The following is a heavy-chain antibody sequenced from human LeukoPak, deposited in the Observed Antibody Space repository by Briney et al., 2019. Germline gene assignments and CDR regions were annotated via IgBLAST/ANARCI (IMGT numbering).Heavy chain of an antibody. V-gene: IGHV4-34*01. CDR3: ARELYDSSGYRLDY. Sequence: SETLSLTCAVYGGSFSGYYWSWIRQPPGKGLEWIGEINHSGGTNYNPSLKSRVTISVDTSKNQFSLKLSSVTAADTAVYYCARELYDSSGYRLDYWGQGTLVTVSS. CDR2: INHSGGT. J-gene: IGHJ4*02. CDR1: GGSFSGYY. D-gene: IGHD3-22*01.